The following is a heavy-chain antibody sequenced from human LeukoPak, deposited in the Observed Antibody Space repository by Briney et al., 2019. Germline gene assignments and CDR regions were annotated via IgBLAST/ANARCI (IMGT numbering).Heavy chain of an antibody. CDR2: ISYDGSNK. V-gene: IGHV3-30-3*01. CDR3: AREVDY. J-gene: IGHJ4*02. Sequence: PGGSLRLSCAASGFTFSSYAMHWVRQAPGKGLEWVAVISYDGSNKYYADSVKGRFTISRDNSKNTLYLQMNSLGAEDTAVYCCAREVDYWGQGTLVTVSS. CDR1: GFTFSSYA.